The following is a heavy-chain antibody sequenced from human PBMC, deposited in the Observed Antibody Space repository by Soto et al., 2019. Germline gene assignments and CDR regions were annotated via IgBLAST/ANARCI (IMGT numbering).Heavy chain of an antibody. Sequence: EVQLLASGGGLVQPRGSLRISCAASGFSFGNYAFSWVRQAPGNGLEWVSVISGGGDATYYPDSVKGRFTTSRDNSKNTVYLQMNSLRAEDTAVYYCAKKSLGSITLPALYYFDYWGQGTLVTVSS. D-gene: IGHD7-27*01. CDR1: GFSFGNYA. J-gene: IGHJ4*02. CDR3: AKKSLGSITLPALYYFDY. V-gene: IGHV3-23*01. CDR2: ISGGGDAT.